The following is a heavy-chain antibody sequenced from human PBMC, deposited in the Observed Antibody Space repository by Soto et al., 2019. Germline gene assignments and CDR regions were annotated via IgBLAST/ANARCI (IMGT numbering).Heavy chain of an antibody. Sequence: SETLSLTCAVSGGSFSGFYWTWIRQPPGEGLEWIGEINHSGTTNFNPSLRSRLTISLDSSKKHFSLKLTSMTAADAAVYYCARADHTLVTSYGLDVWGQGTTVTVSS. V-gene: IGHV4-34*01. CDR1: GGSFSGFY. CDR3: ARADHTLVTSYGLDV. J-gene: IGHJ6*02. D-gene: IGHD2-21*02. CDR2: INHSGTT.